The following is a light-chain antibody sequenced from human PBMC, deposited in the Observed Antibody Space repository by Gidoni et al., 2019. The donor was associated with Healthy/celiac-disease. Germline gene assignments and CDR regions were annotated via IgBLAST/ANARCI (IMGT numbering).Light chain of an antibody. J-gene: IGKJ4*01. Sequence: DSQMTQSPSSLSAPVGDRVTITCQASQDISNYLNWYQQKPGKAPKLLIYDASNLETGVPSRFSGSGSGTDFTFTISSLQPEDIATYYCQQYDNLPLTFGGXTKVEIK. V-gene: IGKV1-33*01. CDR1: QDISNY. CDR2: DAS. CDR3: QQYDNLPLT.